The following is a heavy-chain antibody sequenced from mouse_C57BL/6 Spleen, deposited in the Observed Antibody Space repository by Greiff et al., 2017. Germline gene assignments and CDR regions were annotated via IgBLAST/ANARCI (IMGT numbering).Heavy chain of an antibody. D-gene: IGHD2-4*01. CDR3: ARAIYYDYDGGFGD. J-gene: IGHJ3*02. Sequence: EVKLVESGGGLVKPGGSLKLSCAASGFTFSSYAMSWVRQTPEKRLEWVATISDGGSYTYYPDNVKGRFTISRDNAKNNLYLQMSHLKSEDTAMYYCARAIYYDYDGGFGDWGQVTLVTVSA. V-gene: IGHV5-4*03. CDR2: ISDGGSYT. CDR1: GFTFSSYA.